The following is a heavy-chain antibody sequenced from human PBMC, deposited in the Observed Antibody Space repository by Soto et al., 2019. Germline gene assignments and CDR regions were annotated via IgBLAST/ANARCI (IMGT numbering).Heavy chain of an antibody. V-gene: IGHV4-39*01. J-gene: IGHJ6*04. CDR1: GGSISSSSYY. D-gene: IGHD2-15*01. CDR2: IYYSGST. Sequence: SETLSLTCTVSGGSISSSSYYWGWIRQPPGKGLEWIGSIYYSGSTYYNPSLKSRVTISVDTSKNQFSLKLSSVTAADTAVYYCARVGGSSSPADPLDVWGKGTTVTVSS. CDR3: ARVGGSSSPADPLDV.